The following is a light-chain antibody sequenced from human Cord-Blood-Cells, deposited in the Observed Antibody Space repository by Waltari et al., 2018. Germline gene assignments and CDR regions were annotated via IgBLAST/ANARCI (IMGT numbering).Light chain of an antibody. V-gene: IGKV4-1*01. Sequence: DIVMTQSPDSLDVCLVERATINCKSSQSVLYSSNNKNYLAWYQQKPGQPPKLLIYWASTRESGVPDRFSGSGSGTDFTLTISSLQAEDVAVYYCQQYYSTPTFGGGTKVEIK. CDR2: WAS. J-gene: IGKJ4*01. CDR1: QSVLYSSNNKNY. CDR3: QQYYSTPT.